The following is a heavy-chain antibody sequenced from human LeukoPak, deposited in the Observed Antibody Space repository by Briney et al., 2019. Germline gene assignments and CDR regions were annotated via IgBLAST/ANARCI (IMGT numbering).Heavy chain of an antibody. J-gene: IGHJ4*02. CDR3: ARVDSSGYFTIFDY. D-gene: IGHD3-22*01. CDR1: GYTFINHG. Sequence: ASVKVSCKASGYTFINHGISWVRQAPGQGLEWMAWVSAYNGKVNYAQKLQGRVTLTTDTSTGTAYMELRSLRSDDTAVYYCARVDSSGYFTIFDYWGQGTLVTVSS. V-gene: IGHV1-18*01. CDR2: VSAYNGKV.